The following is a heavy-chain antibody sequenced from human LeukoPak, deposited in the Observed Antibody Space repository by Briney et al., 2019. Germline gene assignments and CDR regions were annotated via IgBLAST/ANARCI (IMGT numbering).Heavy chain of an antibody. V-gene: IGHV3-11*06. CDR3: ARDATQYLRYGYFDY. CDR1: GFTFSDYY. Sequence: PGGSLRLSCAASGFTFSDYYMSWIRQAPGKGLEWVSSINQISSHIYYAESVRGRFSISRDNAKNSVYLQMNSLRAEDTAIYYCARDATQYLRYGYFDYWGPGILVTVSS. D-gene: IGHD3-9*01. J-gene: IGHJ4*02. CDR2: INQISSHI.